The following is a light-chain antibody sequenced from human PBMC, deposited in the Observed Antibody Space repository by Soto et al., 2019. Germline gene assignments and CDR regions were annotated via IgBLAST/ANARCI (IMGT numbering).Light chain of an antibody. CDR2: KAS. V-gene: IGKV1-5*03. J-gene: IGKJ2*03. Sequence: DIQMTQSPSTLSASVGDRVTITCRASQSVSSWLAWYQQKPGKAPKLLIYKASNLENGVPSRFSGSGSGTEFTLTISSLQPDDFATYYCQHYINYPYSFGQGTQLEIK. CDR3: QHYINYPYS. CDR1: QSVSSW.